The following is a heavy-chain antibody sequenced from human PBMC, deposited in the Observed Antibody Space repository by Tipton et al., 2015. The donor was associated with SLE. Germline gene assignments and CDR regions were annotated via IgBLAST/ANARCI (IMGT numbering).Heavy chain of an antibody. CDR3: LRQREPYYYRLDAFDI. V-gene: IGHV4-34*01. Sequence: TLSLTCTVYGGSLSGYWLSGVRQAPGKGLEWIGEIYPTGRTDYNPSLMSRVTISVDTSQNQFSLRLTSVTAADTAVYYCLRQREPYYYRLDAFDIWGQGARVTVSS. D-gene: IGHD3-10*01. J-gene: IGHJ3*02. CDR2: IYPTGRT. CDR1: GGSLSGYW.